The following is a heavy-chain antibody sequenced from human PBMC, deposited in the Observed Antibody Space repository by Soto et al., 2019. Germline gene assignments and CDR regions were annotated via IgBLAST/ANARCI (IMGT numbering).Heavy chain of an antibody. CDR3: ARWLRYAPRFEP. CDR2: ISHSGGT. V-gene: IGHV4-30-2*01. Sequence: QLQLQESGSGLVKPSQTLSLTCAVYGGSISSGGYSWSWIRQPPGKGLEWIGYISHSGGTYYNPSLKSRVTISVDRSKNQVSLKLSSVTAADTAVYYCARWLRYAPRFEPWCQGTLVTVSS. D-gene: IGHD3-16*01. J-gene: IGHJ5*02. CDR1: GGSISSGGYS.